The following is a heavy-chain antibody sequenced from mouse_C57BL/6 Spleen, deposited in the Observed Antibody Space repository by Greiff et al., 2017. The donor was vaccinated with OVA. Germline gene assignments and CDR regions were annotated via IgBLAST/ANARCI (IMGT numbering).Heavy chain of an antibody. D-gene: IGHD2-1*01. Sequence: EVQLQQSGPELVKPGASVKISCKASGYSFTDYNMNWVKQSNGKSLEWIGVINPNYGTTSYNQKFKGKATLTVDPSSSTAYMQLNSLTSEDSAVYCCTRGCNYVNYYYAMDCWGQAASVTVSS. CDR2: INPNYGTT. CDR3: TRGCNYVNYYYAMDC. V-gene: IGHV1-39*01. J-gene: IGHJ4*01. CDR1: GYSFTDYN.